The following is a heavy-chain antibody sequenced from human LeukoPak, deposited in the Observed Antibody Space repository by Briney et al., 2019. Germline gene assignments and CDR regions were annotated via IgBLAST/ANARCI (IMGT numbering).Heavy chain of an antibody. CDR1: GFTFSSYS. Sequence: GGSLRLSCAASGFTFSSYSMNWLRQAPGKGLEWVSYISSSSSTIYYADSVKGRFTISRDNAKNSLYLQMNSLRAEDTAVYYCARDPPKLKRGALDYWGQGTLVTVSS. D-gene: IGHD1-26*01. V-gene: IGHV3-48*01. J-gene: IGHJ4*02. CDR3: ARDPPKLKRGALDY. CDR2: ISSSSSTI.